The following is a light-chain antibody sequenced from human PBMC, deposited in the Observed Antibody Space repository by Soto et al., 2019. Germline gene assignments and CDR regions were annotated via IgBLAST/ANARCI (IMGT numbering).Light chain of an antibody. V-gene: IGKV3D-15*01. CDR1: QSVSKN. CDR2: GAY. Sequence: EVVMTQSPASLSVSPGGRATLSCRSSQSVSKNLAWYQQKPGQAPRLPRYGAYTRATGIPARFSGSVSGTEFTLTISSLQSEEFAVYYCQQYNNWPRTFGQGTKVDIK. J-gene: IGKJ1*01. CDR3: QQYNNWPRT.